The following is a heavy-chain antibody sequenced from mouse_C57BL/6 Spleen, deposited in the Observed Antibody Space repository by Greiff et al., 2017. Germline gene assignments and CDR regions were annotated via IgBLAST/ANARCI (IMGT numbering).Heavy chain of an antibody. CDR1: GFTFSNYW. V-gene: IGHV6-3*01. Sequence: EVKLMESGGGLVQPGGSMKLSCVASGFTFSNYWMNWVRQSPEKGLEWVAQIRLKSDNYATHYAESVKGRFTISRDDSKRSVYLQMNNLRAEDTGIYYCTALGDYWGQGTSVTVSS. CDR3: TALGDY. J-gene: IGHJ4*01. CDR2: IRLKSDNYAT.